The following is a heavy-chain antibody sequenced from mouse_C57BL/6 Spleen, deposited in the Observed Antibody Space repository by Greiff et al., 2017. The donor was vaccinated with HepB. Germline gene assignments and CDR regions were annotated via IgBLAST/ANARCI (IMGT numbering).Heavy chain of an antibody. V-gene: IGHV1-61*01. D-gene: IGHD2-2*01. CDR1: GYTFTSYW. J-gene: IGHJ1*03. Sequence: QVQLQHPGAELVRPGSSVKLSCKASGYTFTSYWMDWVKQRPGQGLEWIGNIYPSDSETHYNQKFKDKATLTVDKSSSTAYMQLSSLTSEDSAVYYCARNGYDRDWYFDVWGTGTTVTVSS. CDR3: ARNGYDRDWYFDV. CDR2: IYPSDSET.